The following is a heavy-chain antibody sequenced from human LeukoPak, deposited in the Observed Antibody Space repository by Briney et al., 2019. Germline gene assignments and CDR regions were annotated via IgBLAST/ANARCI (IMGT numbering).Heavy chain of an antibody. V-gene: IGHV3-53*01. Sequence: PGGSLRLSCAASGFTVSSNYMSWVRQAPGRGLEWVSVIYSGGSTYYADSVKGRFTISRDNSKNTLYLQMNSLRAEDTAVYYCARSQHYYDSSGYLYWGQGTLVTVSS. CDR1: GFTVSSNY. CDR2: IYSGGST. J-gene: IGHJ4*02. D-gene: IGHD3-22*01. CDR3: ARSQHYYDSSGYLY.